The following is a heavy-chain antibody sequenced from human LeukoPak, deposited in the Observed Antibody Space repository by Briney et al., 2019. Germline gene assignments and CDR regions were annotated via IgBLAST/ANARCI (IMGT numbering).Heavy chain of an antibody. CDR2: IYFSGST. V-gene: IGHV4-39*01. CDR1: GGSVSSRSYY. J-gene: IGHJ4*02. D-gene: IGHD3-22*01. CDR3: ARLVDYYDSRGYFDS. Sequence: SETLSLTCTVSGGSVSSRSYYWGWVRQSPGKGLEWIGIIYFSGSTYYNPSLKSRVTISVDTSKNQFSLKLSSVTAADTAVYYCARLVDYYDSRGYFDSWGQGTLVTVSS.